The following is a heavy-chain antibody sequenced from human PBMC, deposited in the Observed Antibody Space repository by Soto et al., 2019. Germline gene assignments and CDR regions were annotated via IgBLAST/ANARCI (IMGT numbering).Heavy chain of an antibody. CDR1: GGSISSSY. Sequence: PXETLSLPCTVSGGSISSSYWSWIRQPPGKGLEWIGYIYYSGSTNYNPSLKSRVTISVDTSKNQFSLKLSSVNAADTAMYYCARARYDFFDYYYYGMDVWGQGTTVTVPS. D-gene: IGHD3-3*01. J-gene: IGHJ6*02. V-gene: IGHV4-59*01. CDR3: ARARYDFFDYYYYGMDV. CDR2: IYYSGST.